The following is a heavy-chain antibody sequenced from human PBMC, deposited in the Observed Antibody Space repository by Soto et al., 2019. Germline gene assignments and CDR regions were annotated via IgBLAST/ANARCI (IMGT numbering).Heavy chain of an antibody. CDR2: ISSSSSYI. V-gene: IGHV3-21*01. Sequence: PGGSLRLSGAASGFTFSGYSMNWVRQAPGKGLEWVSSISSSSSYIYYADSVKGRFTISRDNAMSSLYLHLHSLSAEDTAVHSCARVGPIVRGVIILGMDLWEQGTTVT. CDR1: GFTFSGYS. CDR3: ARVGPIVRGVIILGMDL. D-gene: IGHD3-10*01. J-gene: IGHJ6*01.